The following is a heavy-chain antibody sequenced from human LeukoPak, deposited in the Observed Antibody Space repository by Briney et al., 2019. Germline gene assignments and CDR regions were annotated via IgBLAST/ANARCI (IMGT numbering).Heavy chain of an antibody. CDR1: GYTLTELS. J-gene: IGHJ4*02. CDR3: ARGQQGSGYDNDY. V-gene: IGHV1-24*01. CDR2: FDPEDGET. Sequence: ASVKVSCKVSGYTLTELSMHWVRQAPGEGLEWMVGFDPEDGETIYAQKFQGRVTITRNTSISTAYMELSSLRSEDTAVYYCARGQQGSGYDNDYWGQGTLVTVSS. D-gene: IGHD3-22*01.